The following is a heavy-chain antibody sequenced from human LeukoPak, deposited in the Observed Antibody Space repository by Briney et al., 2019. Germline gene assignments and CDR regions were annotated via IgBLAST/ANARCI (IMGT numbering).Heavy chain of an antibody. CDR1: VGSISSYY. CDR2: IYYSGST. D-gene: IGHD3-16*01. Sequence: SQTLSLTYTVCVGSISSYYWSWIRQPPGKGLEWIGYIYYSGSTNYKPSLKSRVTISVDPSKNQFSLKLSSVTAADTAVYYCARETSQKGAHYMDVWGKGTTVTIS. CDR3: ARETSQKGAHYMDV. J-gene: IGHJ6*03. V-gene: IGHV4-59*01.